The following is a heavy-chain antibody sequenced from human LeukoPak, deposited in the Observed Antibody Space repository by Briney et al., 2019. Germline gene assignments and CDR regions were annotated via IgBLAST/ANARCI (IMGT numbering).Heavy chain of an antibody. D-gene: IGHD3-10*01. CDR2: IYYSGST. J-gene: IGHJ3*02. CDR3: ARALTMVRGVIHDAFDI. V-gene: IGHV4-59*12. CDR1: GGSISSYY. Sequence: SETLSLTCTVSGGSISSYYWSWIRQPPGKGLEWIGYIYYSGSTNYNPSLKSRVTISVDTSKNQFSLKLSSVTAADTAVYYCARALTMVRGVIHDAFDIWGQGTMVTVSS.